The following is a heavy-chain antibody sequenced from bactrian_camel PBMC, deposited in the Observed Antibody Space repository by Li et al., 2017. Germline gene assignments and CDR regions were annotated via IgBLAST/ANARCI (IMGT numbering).Heavy chain of an antibody. CDR1: GDAGSQYC. V-gene: IGHV3-2*01. Sequence: HVQLVESGGGSVETGGSLKLSCTVSGDAGSQYCIVWFHQAPGKEREAVADIDSYGDTTYADSVKGRFTISKDNAKNILYLQMNSLTPEDSAMYYCAAGRPLLRACGQQSTYVAWGQGTQVTVS. J-gene: IGHJ4*01. CDR3: AAGRPLLRACGQQSTYVA. D-gene: IGHD1*01. CDR2: IDSYGDT.